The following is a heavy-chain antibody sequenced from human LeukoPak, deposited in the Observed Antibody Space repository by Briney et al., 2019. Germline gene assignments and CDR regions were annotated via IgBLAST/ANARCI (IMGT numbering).Heavy chain of an antibody. CDR2: IKSKTDGGTT. Sequence: GGSLRLSCAASGFTFSNAWMNWVRQAPGKGLEWVGRIKSKTDGGTTDYAAPVKGRFTISRDDSKNTLYLQMNSLKTEDTAVYYCTTLTGGLYGDLIDYWGQGTLVTVSS. J-gene: IGHJ4*02. CDR3: TTLTGGLYGDLIDY. V-gene: IGHV3-15*07. D-gene: IGHD4-17*01. CDR1: GFTFSNAW.